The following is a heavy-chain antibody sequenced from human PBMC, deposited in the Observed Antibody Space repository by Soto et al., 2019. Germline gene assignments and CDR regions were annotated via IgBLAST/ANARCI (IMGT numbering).Heavy chain of an antibody. CDR3: ASRRAPYSSSPYEYGNWFDP. J-gene: IGHJ5*02. CDR1: GGTFSSYA. D-gene: IGHD6-13*01. V-gene: IGHV1-69*06. Sequence: WASVKVSCKASGGTFSSYAISWVRQAPGQGLEWMGGIIPIFGTANYAQKFQGRVTITADKSTSTAYMELSSLRSEDTAVYYCASRRAPYSSSPYEYGNWFDPWGQGTLVTVSS. CDR2: IIPIFGTA.